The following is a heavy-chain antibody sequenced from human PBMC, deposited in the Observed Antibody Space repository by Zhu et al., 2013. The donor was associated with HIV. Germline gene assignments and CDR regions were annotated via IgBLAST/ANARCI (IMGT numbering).Heavy chain of an antibody. D-gene: IGHD5-18*01. CDR2: IIPVFGTT. J-gene: IGHJ6*03. V-gene: IGHV1-69*01. CDR1: GGSFSNYG. CDR3: ARSGYSYDTRLYYYYMDV. Sequence: QVQLLQSGAEVKKPGSSVKVSPGSSVKVSCKASGGSFSNYGISWVRQTPGQGLEWMGWIIPVFGTTNFAQKFRGRVTITADESTSTAYMELSSLRSEDTAVYYCARSGYSYDTRLYYYYMDVWGKGTTVTVSS.